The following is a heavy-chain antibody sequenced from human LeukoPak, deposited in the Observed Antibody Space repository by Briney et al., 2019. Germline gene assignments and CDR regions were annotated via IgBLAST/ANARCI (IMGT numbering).Heavy chain of an antibody. CDR3: AKEGGGYCSSTSCWGVWFDP. D-gene: IGHD2-2*01. J-gene: IGHJ5*02. CDR2: ISGSGIIT. V-gene: IGHV3-23*01. CDR1: GFTFSSHG. Sequence: PGGSLRLSCAASGFTFSSHGMSWVRQAPGKGLEWVSSISGSGIITYYADSVKGRFTISRDNSKNTLYLQMNSLRAEDTAVYFCAKEGGGYCSSTSCWGVWFDPWGQGTLVTVSS.